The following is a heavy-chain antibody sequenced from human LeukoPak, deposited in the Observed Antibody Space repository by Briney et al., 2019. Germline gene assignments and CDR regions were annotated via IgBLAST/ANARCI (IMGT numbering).Heavy chain of an antibody. CDR1: GRSISSYS. Sequence: PSETLSLTCTVAGRSISSYSWSWIRQPPGRGREWIRYIYYTGSRNYNPSLKSRVSVSLDTSKNHFSLRLSSVTAADTAVYYCARRAYSYGHYYFFDFCGQGTLVTVSS. CDR2: IYYTGSR. D-gene: IGHD5-18*01. J-gene: IGHJ4*02. CDR3: ARRAYSYGHYYFFDF. V-gene: IGHV4-59*01.